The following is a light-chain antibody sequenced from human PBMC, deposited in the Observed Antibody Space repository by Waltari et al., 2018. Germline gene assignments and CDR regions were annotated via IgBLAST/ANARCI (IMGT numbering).Light chain of an antibody. J-gene: IGKJ4*01. CDR2: DAS. V-gene: IGKV3-11*01. Sequence: LSPXXXXTXSCRASQSISNYLAWYQQKPGQAPRLLIYDASSRATGIPGRFSGSGSGTDFTLTISSLEPEDFAVYYCQQRSDWPPFFGGGTKVEIK. CDR3: QQRSDWPPF. CDR1: QSISNY.